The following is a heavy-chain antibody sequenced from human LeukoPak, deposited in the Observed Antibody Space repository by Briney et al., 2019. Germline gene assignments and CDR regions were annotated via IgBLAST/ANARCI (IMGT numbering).Heavy chain of an antibody. CDR1: GFTFSSYA. D-gene: IGHD3-9*01. J-gene: IGHJ4*02. Sequence: GGSLRLSCAASGFTFSSYAMSWVRQAPGKGLEWVSAISGSGGSTYYADSVKDRFTISRDNSKNTLYLQMNSLRAEDTAVYYCAKDLERRYFDWVPIGYWGQGTLVTVSS. V-gene: IGHV3-23*01. CDR2: ISGSGGST. CDR3: AKDLERRYFDWVPIGY.